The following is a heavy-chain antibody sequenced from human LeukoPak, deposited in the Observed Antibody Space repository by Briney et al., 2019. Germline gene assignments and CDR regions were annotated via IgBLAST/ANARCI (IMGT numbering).Heavy chain of an antibody. CDR1: GYTFTSYD. D-gene: IGHD3-22*01. Sequence: ASVKVSCKASGYTFTSYDINWVRQATGQGLEWMGWMHPNRGNTGYAHKFQGRVTMTRNISISTAYMELSILRSEDTAVYYCARGLSRAPDYYDSSGYQDYWGQGTLVTVSS. J-gene: IGHJ4*02. V-gene: IGHV1-8*01. CDR2: MHPNRGNT. CDR3: ARGLSRAPDYYDSSGYQDY.